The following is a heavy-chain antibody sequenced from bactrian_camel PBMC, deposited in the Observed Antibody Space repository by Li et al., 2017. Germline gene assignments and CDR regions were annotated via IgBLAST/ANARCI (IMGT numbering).Heavy chain of an antibody. Sequence: HVQLVESGGGSVQTGGSLRLSCAVASRMYCMGWYRQAPGKEREAVASISPPIVTAWYAEAVKGRFTISQDSIDNTLYLQMDSLKPEDTAIYYCAARDDGSCSLNPGWTYRGQGTQVTVS. CDR2: ISPPIVTA. V-gene: IGHV3S53*01. D-gene: IGHD3*01. CDR3: AARDDGSCSLNPGWTY. CDR1: SRMYCM. J-gene: IGHJ4*01.